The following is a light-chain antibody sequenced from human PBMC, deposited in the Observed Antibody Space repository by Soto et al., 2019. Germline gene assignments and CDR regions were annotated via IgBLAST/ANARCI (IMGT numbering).Light chain of an antibody. CDR2: GNS. J-gene: IGLJ3*02. CDR3: QSYDSSLSGGV. Sequence: SVLTQPPSVSGAPGQRVTISCTGSSSNIGAGYDVHWYQQLPGTAPKLLIYGNSNRPSGVPDRFSGSKSGTSASLAITGLRAEDEADYYGQSYDSSLSGGVFGGGTEVPVL. CDR1: SSNIGAGYD. V-gene: IGLV1-40*01.